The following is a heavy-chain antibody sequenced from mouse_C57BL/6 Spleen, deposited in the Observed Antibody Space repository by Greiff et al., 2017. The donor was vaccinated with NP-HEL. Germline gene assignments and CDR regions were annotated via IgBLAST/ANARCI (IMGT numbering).Heavy chain of an antibody. CDR3: AGETTVPHFDY. CDR1: GYSITSGYY. Sequence: EVKLMESGPGLVKPSQSLSLTCSVTGYSITSGYYWNWIRQFPGNKLEWMGYISYDGSNNYNPSLKNRISITRDTSKNQFFLKLKSVTTEDTATYYCAGETTVPHFDYWGQGTTLTVSS. J-gene: IGHJ2*01. CDR2: ISYDGSN. V-gene: IGHV3-6*01. D-gene: IGHD1-1*01.